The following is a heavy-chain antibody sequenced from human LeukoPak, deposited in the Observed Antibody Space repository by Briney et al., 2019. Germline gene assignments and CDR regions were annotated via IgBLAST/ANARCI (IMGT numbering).Heavy chain of an antibody. CDR1: GGSFSGYY. J-gene: IGHJ6*02. Sequence: PSETLSLTCAVYGGSFSGYYWSWIRQPPGKGLEWIGEINHSGSTNYNPSLKSRVTISVDTSKNQFSLKLSSVTAADTAVYYCARGLPATLYCSSTSCPRRGMDVWGQGTTVAVSS. D-gene: IGHD2-2*01. CDR3: ARGLPATLYCSSTSCPRRGMDV. CDR2: INHSGST. V-gene: IGHV4-34*01.